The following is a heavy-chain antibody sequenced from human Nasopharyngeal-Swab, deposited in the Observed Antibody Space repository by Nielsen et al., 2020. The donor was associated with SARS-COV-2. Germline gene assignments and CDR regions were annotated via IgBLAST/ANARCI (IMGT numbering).Heavy chain of an antibody. D-gene: IGHD6-13*01. CDR1: GYSFTNFL. CDR3: ARLGYSSSWYDP. J-gene: IGHJ5*02. Sequence: GESLKISCKGSGYSFTNFLISWVRQMPGKGLEWMGKIDPSDSYTNYSPSFQGHATISADKSISTAYLQWSSLKASDTAMYYCARLGYSSSWYDPWGQGTLVTVSS. CDR2: IDPSDSYT. V-gene: IGHV5-10-1*01.